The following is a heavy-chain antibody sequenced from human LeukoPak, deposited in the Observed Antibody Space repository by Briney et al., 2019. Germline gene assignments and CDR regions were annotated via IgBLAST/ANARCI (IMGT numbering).Heavy chain of an antibody. D-gene: IGHD4-23*01. Sequence: GGSLRLSCAASGFTFSSYAMSWVRQAPGKGLEWVSAISGSGGSTYYADSVKGRFTISRDNSKNTLYLQMNSLRAEDTAVYYCAKDLLDYSGEGFREEFDPWGQGTLVTVSS. CDR1: GFTFSSYA. J-gene: IGHJ5*02. V-gene: IGHV3-23*01. CDR3: AKDLLDYSGEGFREEFDP. CDR2: ISGSGGST.